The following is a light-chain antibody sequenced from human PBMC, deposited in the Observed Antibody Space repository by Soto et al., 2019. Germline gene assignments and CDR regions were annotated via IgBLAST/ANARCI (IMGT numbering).Light chain of an antibody. J-gene: IGKJ1*01. CDR2: AVA. CDR1: QSVDNT. V-gene: IGKV3D-15*01. CDR3: QQYNDWSPWT. Sequence: EIVLTQSPDTLSVSPGDRVILSCRASQSVDNTIAWYQWKPGQAPRLVMHAVATRAGGFPARFSGSGSGTEFTLPISSRQPEDFALYYFQQYNDWSPWTFGQGTKV.